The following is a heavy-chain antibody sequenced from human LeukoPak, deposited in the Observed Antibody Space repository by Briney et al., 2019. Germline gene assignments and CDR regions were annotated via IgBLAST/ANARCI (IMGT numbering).Heavy chain of an antibody. CDR2: IKTDGSET. Sequence: PGGSLRLSCAASGFNFRAHWMDWVRQAPGKGLEWVGHIKTDGSETYYLDSLTGRFSISRDNTNNALYLQMNSLRVEDTAVYYCVKNNGWFHLAQWGQGTLVTVSS. J-gene: IGHJ4*02. D-gene: IGHD6-19*01. V-gene: IGHV3-7*03. CDR1: GFNFRAHW. CDR3: VKNNGWFHLAQ.